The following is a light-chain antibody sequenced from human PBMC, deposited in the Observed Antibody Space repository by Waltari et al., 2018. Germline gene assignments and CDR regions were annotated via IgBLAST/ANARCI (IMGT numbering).Light chain of an antibody. Sequence: IVMTQSPATLSLSPGERATLSCRASQSVSNSLAWYQQKPGQAPRLLIYGASSRATGIPDRFSGSGSGTEFTLTISSLEPEDVAVYYCQQNSNFWTFGQGTKVEIK. J-gene: IGKJ1*01. CDR3: QQNSNFWT. CDR2: GAS. V-gene: IGKV3D-15*01. CDR1: QSVSNS.